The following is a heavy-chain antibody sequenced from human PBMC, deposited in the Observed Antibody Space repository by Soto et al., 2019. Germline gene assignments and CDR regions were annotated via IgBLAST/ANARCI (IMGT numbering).Heavy chain of an antibody. CDR3: AMDRYCSSTSCYTPYYYYYGMDV. CDR1: GYTFTSYG. Sequence: ASVKVSCKASGYTFTSYGISWVRQAPGQGLEWMGWISAYNGNTNYAQKLQGRVTMTTDTSTSTAYMELRSLRSDDTAVYYCAMDRYCSSTSCYTPYYYYYGMDVWGQGTTVTVSS. V-gene: IGHV1-18*01. CDR2: ISAYNGNT. D-gene: IGHD2-2*02. J-gene: IGHJ6*02.